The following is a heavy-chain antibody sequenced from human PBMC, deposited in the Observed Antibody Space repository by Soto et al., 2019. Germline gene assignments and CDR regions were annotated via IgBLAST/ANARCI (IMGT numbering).Heavy chain of an antibody. CDR3: ARLAHQYYDSSGRADY. D-gene: IGHD3-22*01. J-gene: IGHJ4*02. Sequence: QVQLVQSGAEVKKPGSSVKVYCKASGGTFSSYAISWVRQAPGQGLEWMGGIIPIFGTANYAQKFQGRVTITADESTSTAYMELSSLRSEDTAVYYCARLAHQYYDSSGRADYWGQGTLVTVSS. CDR1: GGTFSSYA. CDR2: IIPIFGTA. V-gene: IGHV1-69*12.